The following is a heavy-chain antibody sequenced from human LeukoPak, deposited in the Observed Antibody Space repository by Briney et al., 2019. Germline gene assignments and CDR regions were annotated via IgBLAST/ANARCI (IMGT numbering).Heavy chain of an antibody. CDR1: GGSLTDYY. J-gene: IGHJ2*01. Sequence: SETLSLTCAVYGGSLTDYYWAWIRQPPGKGLEWIGEINHSGSTNYSPSHKSRVTISLDTSNNQFFLKLNSVTAADTAVYYCAREDWYFDLWGRGTLVTVSS. V-gene: IGHV4-34*01. CDR3: AREDWYFDL. CDR2: INHSGST.